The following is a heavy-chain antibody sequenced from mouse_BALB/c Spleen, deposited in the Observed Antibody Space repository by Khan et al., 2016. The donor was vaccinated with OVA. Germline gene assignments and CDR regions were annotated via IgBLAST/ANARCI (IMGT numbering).Heavy chain of an antibody. CDR2: INPDSSTI. CDR3: ARLRDYGAMNY. J-gene: IGHJ4*01. CDR1: GFDFSRYW. V-gene: IGHV4-1*02. Sequence: VQLQQSGGGLVQPGGSLKLSCAASGFDFSRYWMSWVRQAPGKGLEWIGEINPDSSTINYTPSLKDKFIISRDNAKNTLYLQMSKVRSEDTALYYCARLRDYGAMNYWGQGTSVTVSS. D-gene: IGHD2-4*01.